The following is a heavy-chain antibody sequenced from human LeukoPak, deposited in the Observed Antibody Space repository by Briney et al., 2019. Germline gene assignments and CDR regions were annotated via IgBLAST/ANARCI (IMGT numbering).Heavy chain of an antibody. Sequence: SETLSLTCAVYGGSFSGYYWSWIRQPPGKGLEWIGEINHSGSTNYNPSLKSRVTISVDTSKNQFSLKLSSVTAADTAVYYCARVSRYSSSSGDWGQGTLVTASS. CDR2: INHSGST. J-gene: IGHJ4*02. D-gene: IGHD6-6*01. V-gene: IGHV4-34*01. CDR1: GGSFSGYY. CDR3: ARVSRYSSSSGD.